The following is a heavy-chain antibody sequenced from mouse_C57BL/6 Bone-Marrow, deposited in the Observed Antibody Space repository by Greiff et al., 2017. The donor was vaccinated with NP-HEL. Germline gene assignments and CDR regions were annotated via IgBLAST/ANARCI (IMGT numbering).Heavy chain of an antibody. CDR2: IDPETGDT. CDR3: TTQGLLLDY. Sequence: VQLQQSGAELVRPGASVKLSCTASGFNIKDDYMHWVKLRPEQGLEWIGWIDPETGDTEYASKFQGKATIIADTSSNTAYLQLSSLTSEDTSVYYCTTQGLLLDYWGQGTTLTVSS. V-gene: IGHV14-4*01. J-gene: IGHJ2*01. CDR1: GFNIKDDY. D-gene: IGHD2-3*01.